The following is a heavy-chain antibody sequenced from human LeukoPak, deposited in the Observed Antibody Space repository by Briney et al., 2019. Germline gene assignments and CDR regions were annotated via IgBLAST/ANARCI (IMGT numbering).Heavy chain of an antibody. CDR2: IYYSGST. J-gene: IGHJ4*02. V-gene: IGHV4-39*07. CDR3: ALYSSGWYVGY. D-gene: IGHD6-19*01. Sequence: KTSETLSLTCTVSGGSISSSSYYWGWIRQPPGKGLEWIGSIYYSGSTYYNPSLKSRVTISVDTSKNQFSLKLSSVTAADTAVYYCALYSSGWYVGYWGQGTLVTVSS. CDR1: GGSISSSSYY.